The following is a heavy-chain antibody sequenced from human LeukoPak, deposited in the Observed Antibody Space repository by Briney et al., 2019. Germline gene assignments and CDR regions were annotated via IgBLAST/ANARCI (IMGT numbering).Heavy chain of an antibody. D-gene: IGHD2-8*02. CDR3: ARGCTGGVWIPYYYYYYMDV. CDR2: IYYSGST. CDR1: GGSISSSSYY. Sequence: PSETLSLTCTVSGGSISSSSYYWGWIRQPPGKGLEWIGSIYYSGSTYYNPSLKSRVTISVDTSKNQFSLKLSSVTAADTAVYYCARGCTGGVWIPYYYYYYMDVWGKGTTVTASS. V-gene: IGHV4-39*01. J-gene: IGHJ6*03.